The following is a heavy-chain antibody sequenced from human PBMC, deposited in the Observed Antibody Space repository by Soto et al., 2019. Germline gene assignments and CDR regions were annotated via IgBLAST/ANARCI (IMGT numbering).Heavy chain of an antibody. Sequence: GGSLRLSCAASGFTFSSFAMSWVRQAPGKGLEWVSAISGSGRSTYFADSVKGRFTISRDNSKNTLYLQMNSLRAEDTAVYYCARYDSSGYYWPYYYYGMDVWGQGTTVTVSS. V-gene: IGHV3-23*01. CDR1: GFTFSSFA. D-gene: IGHD3-22*01. J-gene: IGHJ6*02. CDR3: ARYDSSGYYWPYYYYGMDV. CDR2: ISGSGRST.